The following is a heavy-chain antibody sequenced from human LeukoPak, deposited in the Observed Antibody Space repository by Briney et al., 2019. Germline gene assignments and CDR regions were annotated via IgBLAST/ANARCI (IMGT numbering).Heavy chain of an antibody. D-gene: IGHD3-10*01. CDR1: GGSVSSYY. CDR2: CGRST. J-gene: IGHJ4*02. Sequence: SETLSLTCTVSGGSVSSYYWGWIRQPPGKGLEWIGSCGRSTYYNPSLKSRVTISVDTSKNQFSLKLSSVTAADTALYYCAGYASGTMRDYWGQGAVVTVSS. CDR3: AGYASGTMRDY. V-gene: IGHV4-39*01.